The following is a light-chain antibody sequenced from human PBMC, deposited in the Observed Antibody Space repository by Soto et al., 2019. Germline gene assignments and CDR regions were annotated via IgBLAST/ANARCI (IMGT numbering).Light chain of an antibody. J-gene: IGKJ1*01. V-gene: IGKV3-15*01. CDR3: QQYNKWPRT. CDR2: GAS. Sequence: EIVMTQSPVTLSVSPGERATLSCRAGQSVSSNLAWYQQKPGQAPRLLIYGASTRATGIPARFRGSGSGTEFTLNINSLQSEDSADYYCQQYNKWPRTFGQGTKVEIK. CDR1: QSVSSN.